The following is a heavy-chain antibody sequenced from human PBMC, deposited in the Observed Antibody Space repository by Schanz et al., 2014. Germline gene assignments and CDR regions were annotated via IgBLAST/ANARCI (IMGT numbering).Heavy chain of an antibody. Sequence: DVHLLESGGGLVQPGGSLRLSCATSGFTLNNAWMNWVRQAPGKGLEWVSTIGTSGGTNYAESVKGRFTISRDNSKNTLYLQMNSLRAEDTAVYYCARVDSSGYFFDNWGQGTRVTVSS. V-gene: IGHV3-23*01. CDR1: GFTLNNAW. CDR2: IGTSGGT. J-gene: IGHJ4*02. D-gene: IGHD3-22*01. CDR3: ARVDSSGYFFDN.